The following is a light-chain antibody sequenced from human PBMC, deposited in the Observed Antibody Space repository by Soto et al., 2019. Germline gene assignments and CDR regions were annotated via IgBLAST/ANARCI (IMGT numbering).Light chain of an antibody. V-gene: IGKV1-5*01. CDR1: QSVSGW. Sequence: DIQMTQSPSTLSASVGDTVTVTCRASQSVSGWLAWYQQKPGKAPKLLVYDASSLESGVPSRFSGSGSGTEFTLTISSLQPDDFATYYCQQYNSYSPTFGQGTKVDI. CDR2: DAS. CDR3: QQYNSYSPT. J-gene: IGKJ1*01.